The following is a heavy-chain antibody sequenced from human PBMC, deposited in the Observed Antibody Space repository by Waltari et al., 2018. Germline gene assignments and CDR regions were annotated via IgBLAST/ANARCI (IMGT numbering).Heavy chain of an antibody. J-gene: IGHJ4*02. V-gene: IGHV4-38-2*02. D-gene: IGHD6-25*01. Sequence: QVQLRESGPGLVRSSETLSLTCTVSGHSVNNDFYWAGIRQSPGGGLEWLASIYHTGSSHYNSSLKSRVSISTDMSTKQFFLTLTHLTAADTAVYYCAEEGNTTAGLFDSWGQGTLVTVSS. CDR2: IYHTGSS. CDR1: GHSVNNDFY. CDR3: AEEGNTTAGLFDS.